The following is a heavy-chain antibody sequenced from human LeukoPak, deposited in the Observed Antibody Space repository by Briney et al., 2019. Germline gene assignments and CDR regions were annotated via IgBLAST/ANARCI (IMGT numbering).Heavy chain of an antibody. D-gene: IGHD5-24*01. J-gene: IGHJ3*02. Sequence: GGSLRFSCAASGFTFDDYAVHWVRQAPGKGMEWVSGISWNSGSIGYADSVKGRFTISRDNAKNSLYLQMNSLRAEDTALYYCAKGPDMATIAFDIWGQGTMVTVSS. CDR3: AKGPDMATIAFDI. CDR1: GFTFDDYA. V-gene: IGHV3-9*01. CDR2: ISWNSGSI.